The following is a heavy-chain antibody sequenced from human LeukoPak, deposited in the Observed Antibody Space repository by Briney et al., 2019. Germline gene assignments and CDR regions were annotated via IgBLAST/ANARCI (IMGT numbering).Heavy chain of an antibody. V-gene: IGHV3-23*01. J-gene: IGHJ4*02. D-gene: IGHD2-15*01. CDR1: GFIFSDYA. CDR3: AKDQAPRAARVIYFDY. Sequence: GGSLRLSCVASGFIFSDYAMGWVRQAPGKRLEWVSGISDGGVRTYYADSVKGRFTISRDNSKNTLFLHMDSLRVEDTAVYYCAKDQAPRAARVIYFDYWGQGDLVTVSS. CDR2: ISDGGVRT.